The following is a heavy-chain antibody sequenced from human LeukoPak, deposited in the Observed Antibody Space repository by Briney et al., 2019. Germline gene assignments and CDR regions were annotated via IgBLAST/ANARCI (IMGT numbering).Heavy chain of an antibody. Sequence: SETLSLTCAVSGYSISSGYYWGSIGQPPGTGLEWIGSIYHSGCTYYNSSLKSRVTISVDTSKNQFSLKLSSVTAADTAVYYCARDKSPYYYDSSGQNWFDPWGQGTLVTVSS. V-gene: IGHV4-38-2*02. CDR1: GYSISSGYY. CDR3: ARDKSPYYYDSSGQNWFDP. J-gene: IGHJ5*02. D-gene: IGHD3-22*01. CDR2: IYHSGCT.